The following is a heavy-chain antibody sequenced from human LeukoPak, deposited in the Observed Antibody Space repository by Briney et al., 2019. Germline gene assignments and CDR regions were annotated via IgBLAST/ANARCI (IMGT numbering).Heavy chain of an antibody. Sequence: GGSLRLSCAASGFTFSSDWMHWVRQVPGKGLEWVSGISWISGSIGYADSVKGRFTISRDNAKNSLYLQMNSLRAEDTALYYCAKAVSYDIFSSFDPWGQGTLVTVSS. V-gene: IGHV3-9*01. D-gene: IGHD3-9*01. CDR2: ISWISGSI. CDR1: GFTFSSDW. CDR3: AKAVSYDIFSSFDP. J-gene: IGHJ5*02.